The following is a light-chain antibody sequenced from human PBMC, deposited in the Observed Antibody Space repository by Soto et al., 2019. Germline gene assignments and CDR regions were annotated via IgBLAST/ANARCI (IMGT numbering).Light chain of an antibody. V-gene: IGKV3-20*01. J-gene: IGKJ5*01. CDR3: QQHGISHIT. CDR2: GAS. Sequence: EDVLKQSPGTLSLTPGERATLSCRASQNINNNYLAWYQQKPGQAPRLLIYGASSRATGIPDRFSGSGSGTDFTLTISRLEPEDFAVYYCQQHGISHITFGQGTRLEIK. CDR1: QNINNNY.